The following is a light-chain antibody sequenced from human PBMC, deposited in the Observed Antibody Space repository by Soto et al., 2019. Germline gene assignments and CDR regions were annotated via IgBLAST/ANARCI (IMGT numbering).Light chain of an antibody. Sequence: IQMTQSPSSLSASVGDRVTITCRASQSISTYLNWYQQKPGEAPTLLVYDSSTLQSGVPSRFSGSGSGTDFTLTISSLQPEDFATYYCQQSYSTPVTFGQGTKVDIK. CDR3: QQSYSTPVT. J-gene: IGKJ1*01. V-gene: IGKV1-39*01. CDR1: QSISTY. CDR2: DSS.